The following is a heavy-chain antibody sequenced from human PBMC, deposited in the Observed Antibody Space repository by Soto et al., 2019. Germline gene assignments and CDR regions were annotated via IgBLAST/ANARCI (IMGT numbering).Heavy chain of an antibody. D-gene: IGHD7-27*01. J-gene: IGHJ6*03. CDR2: IYYSGTT. CDR1: GGSISGLY. V-gene: IGHV4-59*08. Sequence: PSEPLSLTCSVSGGSISGLYWSWVRQPPGRGLEWIGWIYYSGTTNYNPSLKSRVTISVDTSKNQFSLKLISVTAANTVNYYCPRLGNHYLMDAWGKGTTVSV. CDR3: PRLGNHYLMDA.